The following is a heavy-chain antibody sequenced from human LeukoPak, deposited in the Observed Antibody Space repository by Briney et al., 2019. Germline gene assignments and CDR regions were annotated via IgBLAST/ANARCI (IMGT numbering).Heavy chain of an antibody. CDR1: GYTFINYG. D-gene: IGHD1-26*01. Sequence: ASVKVSCKASGYTFINYGLTWVRQAPGQGFEWMGWISAYTGSTNYAQKLQGRVTMPTDPSTSTAYMDLRSLRSDDTAVYYCAPTVGATAAFDIWGQGTMVIVSS. V-gene: IGHV1-18*01. J-gene: IGHJ3*02. CDR3: APTVGATAAFDI. CDR2: ISAYTGST.